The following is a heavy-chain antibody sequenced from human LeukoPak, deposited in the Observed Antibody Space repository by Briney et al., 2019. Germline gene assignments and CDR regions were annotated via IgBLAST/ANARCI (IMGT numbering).Heavy chain of an antibody. CDR1: GFTFSSYG. Sequence: GGSLRLSCAASGFTFSSYGMDWVRQAPGKGLEWVAVIWYDGSNKYYADSVKGRFTISRDNSKNTLYLQMNSLRAEDTAVYYCAKELQVWLPDYWGQGTLVTVSS. V-gene: IGHV3-30*02. J-gene: IGHJ4*02. D-gene: IGHD4-11*01. CDR3: AKELQVWLPDY. CDR2: IWYDGSNK.